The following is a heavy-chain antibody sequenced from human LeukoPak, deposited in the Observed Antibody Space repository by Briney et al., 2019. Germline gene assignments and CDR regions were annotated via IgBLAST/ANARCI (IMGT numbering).Heavy chain of an antibody. CDR1: GFTSSNFA. CDR3: AKEQNYYYGMEV. J-gene: IGHJ6*02. Sequence: PGGSLRLSCAASGFTSSNFAIDWVRQAPGKGLEWVSAMSGYGDSTYYADSVKGRFTISRDNSKNTPYLQMNSLRAEDTAVYYCAKEQNYYYGMEVWGQGTTVTVSS. V-gene: IGHV3-23*01. CDR2: MSGYGDST.